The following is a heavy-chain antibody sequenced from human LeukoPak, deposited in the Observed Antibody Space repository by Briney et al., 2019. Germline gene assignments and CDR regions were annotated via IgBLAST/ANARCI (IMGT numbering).Heavy chain of an antibody. Sequence: PGGSLRLPCAASGFTFSSYAMSWVRQAPGKGLEWVSAISGSGGSTYYADSVKGRFTISRDNSKNTLYLQMNSLRAEDTAVYYCASDDYGGKSFDYWGQGTLVTVSS. V-gene: IGHV3-23*01. CDR2: ISGSGGST. J-gene: IGHJ4*02. CDR1: GFTFSSYA. CDR3: ASDDYGGKSFDY. D-gene: IGHD4-23*01.